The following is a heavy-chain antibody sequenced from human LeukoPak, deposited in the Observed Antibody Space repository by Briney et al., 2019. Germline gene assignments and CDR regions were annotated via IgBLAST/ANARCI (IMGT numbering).Heavy chain of an antibody. CDR1: GYTFTSYP. CDR2: INTNTGNP. Sequence: ASVKVSCKPSGYTFTSYPLNWVRQAPGQGLEWMGWINTNTGNPTYAQGFTGRFVFSSDTSVTTAYPQISSLKAEDTAVYYCARGYDTTGYFSYWGQGTLVTVSS. V-gene: IGHV7-4-1*02. J-gene: IGHJ4*02. CDR3: ARGYDTTGYFSY. D-gene: IGHD3-22*01.